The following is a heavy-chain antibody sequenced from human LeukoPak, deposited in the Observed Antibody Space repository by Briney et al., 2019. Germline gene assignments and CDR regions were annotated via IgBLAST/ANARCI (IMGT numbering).Heavy chain of an antibody. CDR3: ARNYCPNGVCYFNWFDP. CDR1: GGSISSYD. V-gene: IGHV4-59*12. D-gene: IGHD2-8*01. J-gene: IGHJ5*02. CDR2: IYYIVGT. Sequence: SETLSLTCNVSGGSISSYDWSWIRQPPGKGLGWIGDIYYIVGTAYNPSLKSRVTMSVDTSKNQFSLKLSSVTAEDTAVYYCARNYCPNGVCYFNWFDPWGQGTLVTVSS.